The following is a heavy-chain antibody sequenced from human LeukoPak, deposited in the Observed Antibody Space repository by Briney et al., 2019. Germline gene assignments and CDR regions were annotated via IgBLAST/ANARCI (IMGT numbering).Heavy chain of an antibody. D-gene: IGHD2-2*01. J-gene: IGHJ5*02. CDR2: INHNSGST. CDR3: ARLVGCGSTNCYSPDNWFDP. CDR1: GYPFNSYD. Sequence: ASVKVSFTASGYPFNSYDINWVRQATGHGVEGMGWINHNSGSTDSAQKFQGRVTMTANTSISTAYMELNNLRSEDTAVYYCARLVGCGSTNCYSPDNWFDPWGQGTLVTVSS. V-gene: IGHV1-8*01.